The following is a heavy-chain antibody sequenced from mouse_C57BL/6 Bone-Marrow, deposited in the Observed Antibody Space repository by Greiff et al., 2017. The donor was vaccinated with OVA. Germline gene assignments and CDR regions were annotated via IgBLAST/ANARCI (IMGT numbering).Heavy chain of an antibody. CDR1: GYTFTSYG. Sequence: QVQLKQSGAELARPGASVKLSCKASGYTFTSYGISWVKQRTGQGLEWIGEIYPRSGNTYYNEKFKGKATLTADKSSSTAYMELRSLTSEDSAVYFCAIWNYGYGDVWGTGTTVTVSS. CDR2: IYPRSGNT. J-gene: IGHJ1*03. V-gene: IGHV1-81*01. CDR3: AIWNYGYGDV.